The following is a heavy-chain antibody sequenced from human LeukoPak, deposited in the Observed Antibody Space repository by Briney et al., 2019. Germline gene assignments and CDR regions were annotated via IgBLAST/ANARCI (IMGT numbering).Heavy chain of an antibody. J-gene: IGHJ4*02. Sequence: SETLSLTCVVSGDSMSHYYWTWIRQPPGKGLQWIGYIFSSGRTNYNPSLKSRVTISVDTSKNQFSLKLSSVTAADTAVYYCARTPYYFDYWGQGTLVTVSS. CDR1: GDSMSHYY. CDR3: ARTPYYFDY. V-gene: IGHV4-59*01. CDR2: IFSSGRT.